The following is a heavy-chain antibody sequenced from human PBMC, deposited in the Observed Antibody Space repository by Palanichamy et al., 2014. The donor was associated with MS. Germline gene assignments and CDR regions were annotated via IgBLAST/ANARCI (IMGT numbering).Heavy chain of an antibody. D-gene: IGHD6-19*01. V-gene: IGHV4-59*01. CDR3: AGSERWLVFDY. CDR1: GGSISSYY. Sequence: QVQLQESGPGLVKPSETLSLTCTVSGGSISSYYWSWIRQPPGKGLEWIGYIYYSGTAHYNPSLKSRVTISVDTSKNQLSLKVMSVTAADTAVYYCAGSERWLVFDYWGQGTLVPVSS. CDR2: IYYSGTA. J-gene: IGHJ4*02.